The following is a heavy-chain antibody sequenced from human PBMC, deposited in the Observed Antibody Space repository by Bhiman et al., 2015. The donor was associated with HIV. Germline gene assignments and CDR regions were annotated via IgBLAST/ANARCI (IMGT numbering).Heavy chain of an antibody. CDR2: IAGDGGAT. Sequence: EVQLLASGGGLVQPGGSLRLSCSASGFSFNTYAMSWVRQAPGRGLEWVSLIAGDGGATHYADSVKGRFIISRDNAKNSLYLQMNSLRAEDTAVYFCAREGQLGYWGQGTQVTVSS. D-gene: IGHD6-13*01. J-gene: IGHJ4*02. CDR1: GFSFNTYA. CDR3: AREGQLGY. V-gene: IGHV3-23*01.